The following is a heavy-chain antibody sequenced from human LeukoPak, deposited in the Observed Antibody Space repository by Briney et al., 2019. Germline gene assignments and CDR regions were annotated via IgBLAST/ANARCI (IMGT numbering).Heavy chain of an antibody. Sequence: GGSLRLSCAASGFPFSSHGMSWVRQAPGKGLEWVSGIIGGGGSTYYADSVKGRFTISGDNSRNTLFLQMNSLRAEDTAVYYCAKDRVGALLYFDFWGQGTLVTVSS. CDR2: IIGGGGST. CDR3: AKDRVGALLYFDF. CDR1: GFPFSSHG. V-gene: IGHV3-23*01. J-gene: IGHJ4*02. D-gene: IGHD1-26*01.